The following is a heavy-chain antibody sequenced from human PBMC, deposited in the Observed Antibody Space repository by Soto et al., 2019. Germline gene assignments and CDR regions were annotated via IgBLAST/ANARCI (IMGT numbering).Heavy chain of an antibody. D-gene: IGHD1-20*01. CDR1: SGSISSSSYY. Sequence: QLQLQESGRGLVKPSETLSLTCTVSSGSISSSSYYWGWIRQPPGKGLEWIGSIYYSGYTYYNPSLKSRVTISVDTSKNQFSLKLSSVTAADTAVYYCARYNGPLYVGYYYDMDVWGQGTTVTVSS. CDR3: ARYNGPLYVGYYYDMDV. V-gene: IGHV4-39*01. CDR2: IYYSGYT. J-gene: IGHJ6*02.